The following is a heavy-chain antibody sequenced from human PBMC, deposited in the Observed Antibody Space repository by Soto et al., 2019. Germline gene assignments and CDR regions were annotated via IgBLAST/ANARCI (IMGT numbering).Heavy chain of an antibody. J-gene: IGHJ2*01. Sequence: QVQLQESGPGLVKPSQTLSLTCTVSGGSISSGGYYWSWIRQHPGKGLEWIGYIYYSGSTYYNPSLKSRVTISLDTSKNQFSLKLSSVTAADTAVYYCARVYGDYVLIGRWYFDLWGRGTLVTVSS. V-gene: IGHV4-31*03. CDR2: IYYSGST. CDR1: GGSISSGGYY. D-gene: IGHD4-17*01. CDR3: ARVYGDYVLIGRWYFDL.